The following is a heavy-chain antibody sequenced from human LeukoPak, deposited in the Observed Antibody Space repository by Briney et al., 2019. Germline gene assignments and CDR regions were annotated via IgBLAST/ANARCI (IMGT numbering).Heavy chain of an antibody. D-gene: IGHD2-15*01. J-gene: IGHJ4*02. V-gene: IGHV3-21*01. Sequence: GGSLRLSCAASGFTFSSYSMNWVRQAPGKGLEWVSSISSSSSYIYYADSVKGRFTISRDNAKNSLYLQMNSLRAEDTAVYYCARGGIVVVVATSDYWGQGAQVTVSP. CDR3: ARGGIVVVVATSDY. CDR1: GFTFSSYS. CDR2: ISSSSSYI.